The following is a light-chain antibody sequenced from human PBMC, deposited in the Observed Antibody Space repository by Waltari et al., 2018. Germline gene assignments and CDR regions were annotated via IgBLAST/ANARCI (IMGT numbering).Light chain of an antibody. J-gene: IGLJ3*02. CDR2: RNN. V-gene: IGLV1-47*01. CDR3: AAWDDSLSGWV. Sequence: QSVLTQPPSASGTPGHRVTLSCSGSSANIGSNYVYLYQQLPGTAPKLLSYRNNQRPSGVPYRFSGSKSGTSASLAISGLRSEDEADYYCAAWDDSLSGWVFGGGTKLTVL. CDR1: SANIGSNY.